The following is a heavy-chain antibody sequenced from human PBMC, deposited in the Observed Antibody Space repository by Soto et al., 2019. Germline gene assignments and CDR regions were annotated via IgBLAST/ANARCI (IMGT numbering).Heavy chain of an antibody. Sequence: QVQLVQSGAEVKKPGASVKVSCKASGYTFTSYAMHWVRQAPGQRLEWMGWINAGNGNTKYSQKFQGRVTITRDTSASPAYMGLSSLETEDTAVYYCARDPARMLALGDYWGQGTLVTVSS. CDR3: ARDPARMLALGDY. J-gene: IGHJ4*02. D-gene: IGHD3-16*01. CDR1: GYTFTSYA. V-gene: IGHV1-3*01. CDR2: INAGNGNT.